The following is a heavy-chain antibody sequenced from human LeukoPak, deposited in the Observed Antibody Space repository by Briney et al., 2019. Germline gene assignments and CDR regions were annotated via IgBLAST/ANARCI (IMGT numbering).Heavy chain of an antibody. CDR3: ARVPYGSGWYRAFDY. CDR1: GGSFSGYY. V-gene: IGHV4-34*01. CDR2: INHSGST. Sequence: TSETLSLTCAVYGGSFSGYYWSWIRQPPGKGLEWIGEINHSGSTNYNPSLKSRVTISVDTSKNQFSLKLSSVTAADTAVYYCARVPYGSGWYRAFDYWGQGTLGTVSS. J-gene: IGHJ4*02. D-gene: IGHD6-19*01.